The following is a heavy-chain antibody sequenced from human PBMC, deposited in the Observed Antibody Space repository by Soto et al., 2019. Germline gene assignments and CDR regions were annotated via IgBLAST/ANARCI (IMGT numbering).Heavy chain of an antibody. J-gene: IGHJ3*02. D-gene: IGHD1-26*01. CDR3: ARDLGVGATSDAFDI. V-gene: IGHV3-7*03. CDR1: GFTFSSYW. Sequence: PGGSLRLSCAASGFTFSSYWMSWVRQAPGKGLEWVANIKQDGSEKYYVDSVKGRFTISRDNAKNSLYLQMNSLRAEDTAVYYCARDLGVGATSDAFDIWGQGTMVTVSS. CDR2: IKQDGSEK.